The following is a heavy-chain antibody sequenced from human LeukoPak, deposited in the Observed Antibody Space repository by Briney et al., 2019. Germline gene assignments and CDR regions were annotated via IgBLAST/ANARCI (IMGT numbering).Heavy chain of an antibody. CDR2: IYYSGTT. V-gene: IGHV4-59*11. CDR1: GGSISSHY. D-gene: IGHD5-12*01. CDR3: ARALRGYSGYVLYGGFDY. J-gene: IGHJ4*02. Sequence: PSETLSLTCTVSGGSISSHYWSWFRQTPGERPEWIAFIYYSGTTNYNPSLKGRVTISIDSSKNQLSLKLSSVTAADTAVYYCARALRGYSGYVLYGGFDYWGQGTLVTVSS.